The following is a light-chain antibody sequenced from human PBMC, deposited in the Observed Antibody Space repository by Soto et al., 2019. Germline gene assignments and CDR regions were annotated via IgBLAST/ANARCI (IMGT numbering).Light chain of an antibody. Sequence: SVVTQSPSLSESPGQSITNSCTGTSSDVGGYNYVSWYQQHPGKAPKIIIYEVTNRPSGVSNRFSGSKSGNTASLTISGLQAEDDDDYYCSSFTNRFIFNYIFGNGTKVTVL. CDR2: EVT. V-gene: IGLV2-14*01. CDR3: SSFTNRFIFNYI. CDR1: SSDVGGYNY. J-gene: IGLJ1*01.